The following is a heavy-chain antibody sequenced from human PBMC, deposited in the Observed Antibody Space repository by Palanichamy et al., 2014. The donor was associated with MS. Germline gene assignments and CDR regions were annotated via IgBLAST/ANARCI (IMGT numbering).Heavy chain of an antibody. CDR2: IRDVNSGSST. D-gene: IGHD3-10*01. Sequence: EAQLLESGGGLAQSGGSLRLSCAASGYPFNSYGMNWVRQAPGKGLEWVSLIRDVNSGSSTLYADSVKGRFTISRDNSMNTVYLEMSSLRAEDTAIYYCARANYYDSGSYFRLDYWGQGTLVTVSS. CDR1: GYPFNSYG. J-gene: IGHJ4*02. CDR3: ARANYYDSGSYFRLDY. V-gene: IGHV3-23*01.